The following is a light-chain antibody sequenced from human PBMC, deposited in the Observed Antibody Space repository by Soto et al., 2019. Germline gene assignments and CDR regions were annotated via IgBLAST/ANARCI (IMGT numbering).Light chain of an antibody. CDR3: SSYASISTPFV. V-gene: IGLV2-14*01. Sequence: QSALTQPASVSGSPGQSITISCTGTSSDIGAYNYVSWYQQYPGKAPKLIIYDVSNRPSGVSNRFSGSQSAHTASLTISGLQAEDEADYYCSSYASISTPFVFGTGTKLTVL. CDR1: SSDIGAYNY. J-gene: IGLJ1*01. CDR2: DVS.